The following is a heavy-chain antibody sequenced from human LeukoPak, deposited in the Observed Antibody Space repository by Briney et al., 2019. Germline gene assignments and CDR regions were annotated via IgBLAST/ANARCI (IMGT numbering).Heavy chain of an antibody. CDR2: IRYDGSNK. CDR3: AKSLYYYDSSGLLDY. J-gene: IGHJ4*02. D-gene: IGHD3-22*01. CDR1: GFTFSSYG. V-gene: IGHV3-30*02. Sequence: GGSLRLSCAASGFTFSSYGMHWVRRAPGKGLEWVAFIRYDGSNKYYADSVKGRFTISRDNSKNTLYLQMNSLRAEDTAVYYCAKSLYYYDSSGLLDYWGQGTLVTVSS.